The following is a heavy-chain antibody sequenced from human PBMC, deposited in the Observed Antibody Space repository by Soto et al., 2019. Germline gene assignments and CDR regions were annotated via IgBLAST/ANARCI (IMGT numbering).Heavy chain of an antibody. CDR1: GYTFTGYY. D-gene: IGHD2-15*01. J-gene: IGHJ3*02. V-gene: IGHV1-2*04. CDR3: ARDQSGYCSGGSCSPDAFDI. CDR2: INPNSGGT. Sequence: QVQLVQSGAEVKKPGASVKVSCKASGYTFTGYYMHWVRQAPGQGLEWIGWINPNSGGTNYAQKFQGWVTMTRDTSISTAYMELSRLRSDDTAVYYCARDQSGYCSGGSCSPDAFDIWGPRDNGHRLF.